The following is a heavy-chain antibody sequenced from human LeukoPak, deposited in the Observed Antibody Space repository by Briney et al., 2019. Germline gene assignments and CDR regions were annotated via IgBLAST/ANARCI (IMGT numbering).Heavy chain of an antibody. CDR1: GGSISNYY. D-gene: IGHD3-22*01. CDR3: ARGPYSYDSSGAFDI. CDR2: ISSSGST. J-gene: IGHJ3*02. Sequence: SETLSLTCTVSGGSISNYYWSWIRQPPGKGLEWIGRISSSGSTNYNPSLKSRVTISVDTSKNQFSLKLSSVTAADTAVYFCARGPYSYDSSGAFDIWGQGTMVTVSS. V-gene: IGHV4-4*08.